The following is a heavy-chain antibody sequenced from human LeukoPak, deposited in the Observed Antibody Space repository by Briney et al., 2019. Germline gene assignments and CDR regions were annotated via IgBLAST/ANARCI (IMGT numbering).Heavy chain of an antibody. J-gene: IGHJ4*02. CDR3: ASGYYGSGSLIINY. D-gene: IGHD3-10*01. V-gene: IGHV1-69*13. Sequence: ASVKVSCTASGYTFTSYGISWVRQAPGQGLEWIGGIIPIFGTANYAQKFQGRVTITADESRSTAYMELSSLRSEDTAVYYCASGYYGSGSLIINYWGQGTLVTVSS. CDR2: IIPIFGTA. CDR1: GYTFTSYG.